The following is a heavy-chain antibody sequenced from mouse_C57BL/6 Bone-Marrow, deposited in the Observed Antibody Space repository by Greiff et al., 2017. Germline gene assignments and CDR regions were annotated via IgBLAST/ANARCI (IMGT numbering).Heavy chain of an antibody. Sequence: EVKLVESGGGLVQPGGSLSLSCAASGFTFTDYYMSWVRQPPGKALEWLGFIRNKANGYTTEYSASVKGRFTISRDNSQSILYLQMNALRAEDSATYYCARYDYDGGGYAMDYWGQGTSVTVSS. V-gene: IGHV7-3*01. D-gene: IGHD2-4*01. J-gene: IGHJ4*01. CDR2: IRNKANGYTT. CDR1: GFTFTDYY. CDR3: ARYDYDGGGYAMDY.